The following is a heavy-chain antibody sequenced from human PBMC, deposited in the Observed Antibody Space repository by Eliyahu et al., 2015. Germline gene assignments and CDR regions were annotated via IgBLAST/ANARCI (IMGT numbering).Heavy chain of an antibody. CDR2: ISSSSSTI. CDR3: ARVQGVARLYYYYYMDV. Sequence: EVQLVESGGGLVQPGGSLRLSCAAXGFXFXSYXMNWVRQAPGKGLEWVSYISSSSSTIYYADSVKGRFTISRDNAKNSLYLQMNSLRAEDTAVYYCARVQGVARLYYYYYMDVWGKGTTVTVSS. CDR1: GFXFXSYX. J-gene: IGHJ6*03. D-gene: IGHD2-15*01. V-gene: IGHV3-48*01.